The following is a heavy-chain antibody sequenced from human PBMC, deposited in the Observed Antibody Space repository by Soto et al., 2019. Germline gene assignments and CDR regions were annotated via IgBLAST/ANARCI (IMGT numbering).Heavy chain of an antibody. D-gene: IGHD3-10*01. CDR1: GGSITNYY. Sequence: QVQLQESGPGLVKPSETLSLTCTVSGGSITNYYCSWFRQPPGKGLEWIGYINYDGYSAYNLSLKRRGTISMDASKTQFSLMLESVTATDTAVYYCARHGFGPLHGLVDVWGPGTTVIVSS. J-gene: IGHJ6*02. CDR3: ARHGFGPLHGLVDV. CDR2: INYDGYS. V-gene: IGHV4-59*08.